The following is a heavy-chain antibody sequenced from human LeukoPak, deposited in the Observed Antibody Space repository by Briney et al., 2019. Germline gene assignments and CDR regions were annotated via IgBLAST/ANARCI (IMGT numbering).Heavy chain of an antibody. D-gene: IGHD3-22*01. CDR1: GSSISNYY. CDR3: ARVENRVYDSSGYYSY. V-gene: IGHV4-38-2*02. Sequence: SETLSLTCTVSGSSISNYYWGWIRQPPGKGLEWIGSIYHSGSTNYNPSLKSRVIISVDTSKNQFSLRLTSVTAADTAVYYCARVENRVYDSSGYYSYWGQGTLVTVSS. CDR2: IYHSGST. J-gene: IGHJ4*02.